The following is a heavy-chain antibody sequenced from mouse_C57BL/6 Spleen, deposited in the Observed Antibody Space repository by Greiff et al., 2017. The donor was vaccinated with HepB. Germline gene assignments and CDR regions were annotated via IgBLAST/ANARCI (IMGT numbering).Heavy chain of an antibody. Sequence: VQLQQSGPELVKPGASVKISCKASGYSFTGYYMNWVKQSPEKSLEWIGEINPSTGGTTYNQKFKAKATLTVDKSSSTAYMQLKSLTSEDSAVYYCAKAYYSNYRAWFAYWGQGTLVTVSA. CDR1: GYSFTGYY. V-gene: IGHV1-42*01. CDR3: AKAYYSNYRAWFAY. J-gene: IGHJ3*01. D-gene: IGHD2-5*01. CDR2: INPSTGGT.